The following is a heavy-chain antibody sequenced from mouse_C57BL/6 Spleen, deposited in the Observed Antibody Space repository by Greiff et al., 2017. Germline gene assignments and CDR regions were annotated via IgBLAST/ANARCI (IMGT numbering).Heavy chain of an antibody. Sequence: QVQLQQPGAELVKPGASVKLSCKASGYTFTSYWMQWVKQRPGQGLEWIGEIDPSDSYTNYNQKFKGKATLTVDTSSSTAYMQLSSLTSEDSAVYYCAKGYSNYLNYWGPGTTLTVSS. V-gene: IGHV1-50*01. J-gene: IGHJ2*01. CDR1: GYTFTSYW. D-gene: IGHD2-5*01. CDR2: IDPSDSYT. CDR3: AKGYSNYLNY.